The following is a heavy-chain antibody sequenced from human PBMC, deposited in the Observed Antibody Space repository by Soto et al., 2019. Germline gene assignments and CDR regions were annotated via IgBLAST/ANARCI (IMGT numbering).Heavy chain of an antibody. J-gene: IGHJ2*01. Sequence: GKGLEWVSVIYTGGSTYYADSVKGRFTFSRDNSKNTLYLQMNSLRAEDTVLFHAEDGIRGTVPVSAFLLNRSSDL. CDR3: EDGIRGTVPVSAFLLNRSSDL. D-gene: IGHD1-1*01. V-gene: IGHV3-53*01. CDR2: IYTGGST.